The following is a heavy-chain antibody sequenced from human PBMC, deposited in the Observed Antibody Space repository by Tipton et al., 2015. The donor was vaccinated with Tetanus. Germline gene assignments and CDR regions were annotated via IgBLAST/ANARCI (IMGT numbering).Heavy chain of an antibody. D-gene: IGHD5-24*01. CDR2: ISNGNP. CDR1: RGPISSYY. CDR3: ARGITDGYNRRLDY. Sequence: GLVKPSETLSLTCSVSRGPISSYYWSWIRQPAGKGLEWLGHISNGNPDYAPSLKSRLTLSVDMSRNELSLELRSVTAADTGVYYCARGITDGYNRRLDYWGQGTLVAVSS. V-gene: IGHV4-4*07. J-gene: IGHJ4*02.